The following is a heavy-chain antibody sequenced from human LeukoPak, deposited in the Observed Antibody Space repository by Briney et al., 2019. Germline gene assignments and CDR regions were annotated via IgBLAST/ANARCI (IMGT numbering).Heavy chain of an antibody. CDR1: GYTFTSYY. CDR3: ARSVSHDYGDY. V-gene: IGHV1-46*01. J-gene: IGHJ4*02. Sequence: GASVKVSCKASGYTFTSYYMHWVRQAPGQGLERMGIINPSGGSTSYAQKFQGRVTMTRDTSTSTVYMELSSLRSEDTAVYYCARSVSHDYGDYWGQGTLVTVSS. CDR2: INPSGGST.